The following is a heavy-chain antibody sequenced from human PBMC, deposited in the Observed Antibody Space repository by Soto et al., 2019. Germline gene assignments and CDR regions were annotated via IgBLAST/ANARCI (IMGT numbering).Heavy chain of an antibody. V-gene: IGHV4-31*03. CDR3: AGGIAARPLVY. CDR1: GGSISSVCYY. J-gene: IGHJ4*02. Sequence: SETLSLTCTVSGGSISSVCYYWSWIRQHPGKGLEWIGYIYYSGSTYYNPSLKSRVTISVDTSKNQFSLKLSSVTAADTAVYYCAGGIAARPLVYWGQGTLVTVSS. D-gene: IGHD6-6*01. CDR2: IYYSGST.